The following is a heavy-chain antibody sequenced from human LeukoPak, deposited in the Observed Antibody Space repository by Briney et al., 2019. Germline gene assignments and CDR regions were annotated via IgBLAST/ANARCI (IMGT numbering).Heavy chain of an antibody. CDR3: ARVTGGHYYDSSGPTGVFDY. J-gene: IGHJ4*02. Sequence: SVKVSCKASGGTFSSYAISWVRQAPGQGLEWMGGIIPIFGTANYAQKFQGRVTITADESTSTAYMELSSLRSEDTAVYYCARVTGGHYYDSSGPTGVFDYWGQGTLVTVSS. D-gene: IGHD3-22*01. V-gene: IGHV1-69*01. CDR1: GGTFSSYA. CDR2: IIPIFGTA.